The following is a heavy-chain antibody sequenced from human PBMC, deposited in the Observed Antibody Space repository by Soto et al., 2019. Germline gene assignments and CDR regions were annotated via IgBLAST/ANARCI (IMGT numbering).Heavy chain of an antibody. CDR2: IWYDGSNK. CDR1: GFTFSSYG. CDR3: ASSTDSLRGFWSGYYPYYYYYGMDV. J-gene: IGHJ6*02. V-gene: IGHV3-33*01. D-gene: IGHD3-3*01. Sequence: PGGSLRLSCAASGFTFSSYGMHWVRQAPGKGLEWVAVIWYDGSNKYYADSVKGRFTISRDNSKNTLYLQMNSLRAEDTAVYYCASSTDSLRGFWSGYYPYYYYYGMDVWGQGTTVTVSS.